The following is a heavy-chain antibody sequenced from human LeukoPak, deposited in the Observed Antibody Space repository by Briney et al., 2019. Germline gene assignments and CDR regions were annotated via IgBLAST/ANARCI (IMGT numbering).Heavy chain of an antibody. CDR3: ARTLRFPYYFDY. V-gene: IGHV3-33*01. J-gene: IGHJ4*02. D-gene: IGHD4-17*01. Sequence: GRFLRLSCAASGFTFSTYGMHWVRQAPGKGLEWVAVIWYDGSNENYADSVKGRFTISRDNSKNTLYLQMNSLRAEDTAVYYCARTLRFPYYFDYWGQGTLVTVSS. CDR1: GFTFSTYG. CDR2: IWYDGSNE.